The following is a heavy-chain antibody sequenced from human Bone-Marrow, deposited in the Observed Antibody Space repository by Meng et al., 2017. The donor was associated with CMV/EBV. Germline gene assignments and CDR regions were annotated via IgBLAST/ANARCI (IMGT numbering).Heavy chain of an antibody. CDR3: ARGQLWSGSGDIGY. CDR2: INPNSGGT. D-gene: IGHD3-3*01. J-gene: IGHJ4*02. V-gene: IGHV1-2*02. Sequence: ASVKVSCKASGYTFTGYYMHWVRQASGQGLEWMGWINPNSGGTNYAQKFQGRVTMTRDTSISTAYMELSRLRSDDTAVYYCARGQLWSGSGDIGYWGQGTLVTVSS. CDR1: GYTFTGYY.